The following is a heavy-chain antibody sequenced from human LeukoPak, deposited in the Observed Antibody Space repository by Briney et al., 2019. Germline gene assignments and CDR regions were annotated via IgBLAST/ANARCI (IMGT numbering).Heavy chain of an antibody. Sequence: PSETLSLTCAVYGGSFSGYYWSWIRQPPGKGLEWIGEINHSGSTNYNPSLKSRVTISVDTSKNQFSLKLSSVTAADTAVYYCARGRGDRQQLVGDYWGQGTLVTVSS. D-gene: IGHD6-13*01. V-gene: IGHV4-34*01. J-gene: IGHJ4*02. CDR1: GGSFSGYY. CDR2: INHSGST. CDR3: ARGRGDRQQLVGDY.